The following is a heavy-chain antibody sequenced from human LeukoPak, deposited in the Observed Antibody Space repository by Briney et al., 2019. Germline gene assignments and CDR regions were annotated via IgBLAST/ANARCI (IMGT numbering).Heavy chain of an antibody. J-gene: IGHJ6*02. CDR2: IYYSGST. V-gene: IGHV4-31*03. Sequence: PSQTLSLTCTVSGGSISSGGYYWIWIRQHPGKGLEWIGYIYYSGSTYYNPSLKSRVTISVDTSKNQFSLKLSSVTAADTAVYYCARDRSYANYYYYGMDVWGQGTTVTVSS. D-gene: IGHD2-2*01. CDR1: GGSISSGGYY. CDR3: ARDRSYANYYYYGMDV.